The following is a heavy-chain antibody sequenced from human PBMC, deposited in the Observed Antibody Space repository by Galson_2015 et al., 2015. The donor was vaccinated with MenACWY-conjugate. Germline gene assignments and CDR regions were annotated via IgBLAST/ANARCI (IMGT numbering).Heavy chain of an antibody. D-gene: IGHD3-22*01. Sequence: SLRLSCAASGFTFSSYAMTWVRQAPGNGLEWVSGITGDSGSRIYADSVKGRFIVSRDNSRNTLYLQMNTLRAEDTAVYYCAHYYFDTINWPYPPRFDPWSQGTLVTVSS. CDR1: GFTFSSYA. J-gene: IGHJ5*02. V-gene: IGHV3-23*01. CDR3: AHYYFDTINWPYPPRFDP. CDR2: ITGDSGSR.